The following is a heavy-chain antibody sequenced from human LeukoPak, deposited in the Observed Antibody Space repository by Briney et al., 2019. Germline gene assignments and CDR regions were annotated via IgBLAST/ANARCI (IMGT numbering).Heavy chain of an antibody. V-gene: IGHV3-30*03. D-gene: IGHD4-17*01. CDR2: ISYDGSNK. CDR1: GFTFSSYG. J-gene: IGHJ4*02. Sequence: PGGSLRLSCAASGFTFSSYGMHWVRQAPGKGLEWVAVISYDGSNKYYADSVKGRFTISRDNSKNTLYLQMDSLRAEDTAVYYCARDLTVTTRYDYWGQGTLVTVSS. CDR3: ARDLTVTTRYDY.